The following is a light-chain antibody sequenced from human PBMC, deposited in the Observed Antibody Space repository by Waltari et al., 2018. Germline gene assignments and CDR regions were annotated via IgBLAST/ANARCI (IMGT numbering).Light chain of an antibody. Sequence: DIVMTQSPLSLPVTPGEPASISCRYSQSLLNRNGNNYLDWYLQRPGQSPQLLIYLGSNLASGVPDRFSGSGSGTDFTLKISRVEAEDVGVYYCMQAAQTPLTFGQGTKVEIK. CDR2: LGS. V-gene: IGKV2-28*01. CDR3: MQAAQTPLT. J-gene: IGKJ1*01. CDR1: QSLLNRNGNNY.